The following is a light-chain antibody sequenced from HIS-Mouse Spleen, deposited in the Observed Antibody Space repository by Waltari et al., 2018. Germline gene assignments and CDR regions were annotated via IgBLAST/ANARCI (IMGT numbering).Light chain of an antibody. Sequence: DIQMTQSPSTLSASVGDRVTITCRASQSISSGLAWYQQKPGKAPKILIYKASSLESGVPSRFSGSGSGTEFTLTISSLQPDDFATYYCQQYNSYSRTFGQGTKVEIK. V-gene: IGKV1-5*03. J-gene: IGKJ1*01. CDR2: KAS. CDR3: QQYNSYSRT. CDR1: QSISSG.